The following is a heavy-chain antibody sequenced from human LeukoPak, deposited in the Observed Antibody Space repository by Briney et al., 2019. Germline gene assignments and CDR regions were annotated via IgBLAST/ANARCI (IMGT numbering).Heavy chain of an antibody. CDR2: LFYSGST. D-gene: IGHD1-26*01. J-gene: IGHJ4*02. V-gene: IGHV4-61*01. CDR3: ARVRTGSYYIDY. CDR1: GGSFSSNSYY. Sequence: SETLSLTCTVSGGSFSSNSYYWSWIRQPPGKGLECIGYLFYSGSTNYNLSLKSRVTISVDTSKDQFSLKLNSVTAADTAAYYCARVRTGSYYIDYWGQGTLVTVSS.